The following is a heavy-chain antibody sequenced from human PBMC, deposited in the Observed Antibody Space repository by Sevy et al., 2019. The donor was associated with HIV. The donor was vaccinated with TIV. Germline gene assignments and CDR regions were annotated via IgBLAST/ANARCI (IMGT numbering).Heavy chain of an antibody. CDR2: IYYSGST. D-gene: IGHD1-26*01. V-gene: IGHV4-39*01. CDR1: GGSISSNSYY. Sequence: SETLSLTCTVSGGSISSNSYYWGWIRQPPGKGLEWIGSIYYSGSTYYNPSLKSRVTISVDTSKNQFSLKLSSVTAADTAVYYCARHISDSGSYYAYYYYYYMDVWGEGTTVTVSS. J-gene: IGHJ6*03. CDR3: ARHISDSGSYYAYYYYYYMDV.